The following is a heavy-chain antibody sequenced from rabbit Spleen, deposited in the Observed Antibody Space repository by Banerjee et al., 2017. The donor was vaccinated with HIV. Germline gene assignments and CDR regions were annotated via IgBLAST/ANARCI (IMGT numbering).Heavy chain of an antibody. D-gene: IGHD8-1*01. V-gene: IGHV1S45*01. CDR1: GFAFRSYG. J-gene: IGHJ3*01. Sequence: QEQLTETGGGLVQPGGSLKLSCKASGFAFRSYGVSWVRQAPGKGLEWISCIAGSSSGFTYSATWAKGRFTISKTSTTVTLQMTSLTVADTATYFCARDTGSSFSSYGMDLWGQGTLVTVS. CDR2: IAGSSSGFT. CDR3: ARDTGSSFSSYGMDL.